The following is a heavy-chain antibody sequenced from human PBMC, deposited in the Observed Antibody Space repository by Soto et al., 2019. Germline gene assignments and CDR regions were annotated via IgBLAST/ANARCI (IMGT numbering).Heavy chain of an antibody. V-gene: IGHV3-23*01. CDR1: GLTFSNYA. J-gene: IGHJ6*02. CDR3: AKAAFSYYYNMDV. CDR2: IGHSGAGT. Sequence: GGSLRLSCAASGLTFSNYAMSWVRQAPGKGLEWVSGIGHSGAGTYYADSLKGRFIISRDNSKDTLYLQMNSLRAEDTAVYYCAKAAFSYYYNMDVWGQGTTVTVSS.